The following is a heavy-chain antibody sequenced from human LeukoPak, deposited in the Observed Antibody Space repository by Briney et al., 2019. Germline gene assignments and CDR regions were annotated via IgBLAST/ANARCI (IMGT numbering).Heavy chain of an antibody. J-gene: IGHJ4*02. CDR1: GFIFSNYA. V-gene: IGHV3-30-3*01. CDR3: ASDYQKYGSTVEFDY. CDR2: IPYDGSNK. D-gene: IGHD2-2*01. Sequence: GRSLRLSCATSGFIFSNYAMHWVRQAPGKGLEWVAVIPYDGSNKYYADSAKGRFTISRDNSKNTLYLQMNSLRTEDTAGYYCASDYQKYGSTVEFDYWGQGTLVTVSS.